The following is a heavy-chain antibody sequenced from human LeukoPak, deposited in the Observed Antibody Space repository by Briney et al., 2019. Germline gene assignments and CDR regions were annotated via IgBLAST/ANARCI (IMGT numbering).Heavy chain of an antibody. D-gene: IGHD2-15*01. CDR1: GGSFNGYY. V-gene: IGHV4-34*01. CDR2: INHSGST. Sequence: SSETLSLTCAVYGGSFNGYYWSWIRQPPGKGLEWIGEINHSGSTNYNPSLKSRVTISVDTSKNQFSLKLSSVTAADTAVYYCARGRYCSGGSCYVDYWGQGTLVTVSS. CDR3: ARGRYCSGGSCYVDY. J-gene: IGHJ4*02.